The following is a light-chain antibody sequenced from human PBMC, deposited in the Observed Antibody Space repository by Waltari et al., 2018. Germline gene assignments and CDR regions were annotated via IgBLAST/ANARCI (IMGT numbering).Light chain of an antibody. CDR3: QEYYTDSLT. CDR2: WAS. J-gene: IGKJ4*01. V-gene: IGKV4-1*01. Sequence: DIVMNQSPDSLTVSLGDRATIACKSSQSVLYGPNMKNSIAWYQLKSGQHPKLLISWASTRESGVPDRFSGSGSGTEFTLTISDLQAEDVAVYYCQEYYTDSLTFGGGTKVEIK. CDR1: QSVLYGPNMKNS.